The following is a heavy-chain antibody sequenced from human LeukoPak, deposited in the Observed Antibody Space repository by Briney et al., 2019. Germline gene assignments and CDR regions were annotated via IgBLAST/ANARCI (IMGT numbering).Heavy chain of an antibody. D-gene: IGHD3-22*01. CDR2: IKSGGGTT. CDR3: ARVVGSDTMTPYGMDV. CDR1: GFTFSSHW. V-gene: IGHV3-74*01. Sequence: GGSLRLSCAASGFTFSSHWMHWVRQTPGRGLVWVSRIKSGGGTTIYADSVKGRFTISRDNAKNTLYLQMNSLRVEDTAVYYCARVVGSDTMTPYGMDVWGQGTTVAVSS. J-gene: IGHJ6*02.